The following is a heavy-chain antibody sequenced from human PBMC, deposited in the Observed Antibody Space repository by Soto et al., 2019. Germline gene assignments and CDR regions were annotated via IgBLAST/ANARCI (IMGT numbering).Heavy chain of an antibody. V-gene: IGHV4-34*01. Sequence: PSETLSLTCAVSGGAFSGFYWTWIRQPPGEGLEWIGEINHSGTINFNPSLRSRLTISLDSSNKHCSLKLTSLTAADAAVYYCARADRTLVTSYGLDVWGQGTTVTVSS. CDR3: ARADRTLVTSYGLDV. J-gene: IGHJ6*02. CDR2: INHSGTI. D-gene: IGHD2-21*02. CDR1: GGAFSGFY.